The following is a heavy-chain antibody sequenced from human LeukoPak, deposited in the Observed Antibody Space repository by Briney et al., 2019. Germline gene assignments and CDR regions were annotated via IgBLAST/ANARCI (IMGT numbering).Heavy chain of an antibody. D-gene: IGHD5-12*01. J-gene: IGHJ5*02. V-gene: IGHV4-39*07. CDR2: IYYTGNT. CDR1: GDSITGYY. Sequence: PSETLSLTCTVSGDSITGYYWGWIRQPPGKGLEWIGNIYYTGNTYYNASLKSRVTISVDTSKNQFSLKLSSVTAADTAMYYCARVELIVALPTSFDPWGQGTLVTVSS. CDR3: ARVELIVALPTSFDP.